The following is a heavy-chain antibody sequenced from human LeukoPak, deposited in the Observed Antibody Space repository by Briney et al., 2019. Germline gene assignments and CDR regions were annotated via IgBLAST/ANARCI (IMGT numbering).Heavy chain of an antibody. V-gene: IGHV1-46*01. CDR2: INPRGGTT. CDR1: GYTFIDYY. J-gene: IGHJ4*02. D-gene: IGHD3-22*01. Sequence: ASVKVSCKASGYTFIDYYMHWVRQAPGQGLEWMGIINPRGGTTIYAQDFQGRVTLTRDTSTSTVYMELSSLRSEDTAVYYCARRYYDNSGHSYGYYFDYWGQGTLVTVSS. CDR3: ARRYYDNSGHSYGYYFDY.